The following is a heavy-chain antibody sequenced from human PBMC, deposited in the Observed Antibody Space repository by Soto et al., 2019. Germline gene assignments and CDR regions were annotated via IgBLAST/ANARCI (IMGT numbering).Heavy chain of an antibody. V-gene: IGHV3-74*01. CDR2: INSDGSST. CDR3: ARGTGNWVYYYYMDV. J-gene: IGHJ6*03. D-gene: IGHD7-27*01. CDR1: GFTFSSYW. Sequence: GGSLRLSCAASGFTFSSYWMHWIRQAPGKGLVWVSRINSDGSSTSYADSVKGRFTISRDNAKNTLYLQMNSLRAEDTAVYYCARGTGNWVYYYYMDVWGKGTTVTVSS.